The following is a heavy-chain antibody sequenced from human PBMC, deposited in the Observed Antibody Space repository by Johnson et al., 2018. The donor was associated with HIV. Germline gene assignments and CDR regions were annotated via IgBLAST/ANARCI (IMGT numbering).Heavy chain of an antibody. CDR1: GFTFSNYA. Sequence: QVQLVESGGGVVQPGRSLRLSFAASGFTFSNYAMHWVRQAPGKGLEWVAVIWYDGSNNYYADSVKGRFTISRDNAKNSLYLQMNSLRAEDTAVYYCAREGGIAAAGTDAFDIWGQGTMVTVSS. CDR2: IWYDGSNN. D-gene: IGHD6-13*01. V-gene: IGHV3-33*01. CDR3: AREGGIAAAGTDAFDI. J-gene: IGHJ3*02.